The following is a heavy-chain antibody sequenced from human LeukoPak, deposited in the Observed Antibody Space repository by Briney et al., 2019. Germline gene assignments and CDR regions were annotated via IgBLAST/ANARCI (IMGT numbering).Heavy chain of an antibody. D-gene: IGHD6-19*01. Sequence: PSETLSLTCTVSGGSISSYYWSWIRQPAGKGLEWIGRICTSGSTNYNPSLKSRVTMSVDASKNQFSLKLSSVTAADTAVYYCARSSGWRYYYYGMDVWGQGTTVTVSS. V-gene: IGHV4-4*07. CDR1: GGSISSYY. J-gene: IGHJ6*02. CDR3: ARSSGWRYYYYGMDV. CDR2: ICTSGST.